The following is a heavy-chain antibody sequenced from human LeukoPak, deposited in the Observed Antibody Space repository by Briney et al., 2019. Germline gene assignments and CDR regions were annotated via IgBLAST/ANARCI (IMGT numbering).Heavy chain of an antibody. V-gene: IGHV1-2*02. CDR1: GYTFTGYY. CDR2: INPNSGGT. CDR3: ARGGGGYSYGPYYYYYMDV. D-gene: IGHD5-18*01. J-gene: IGHJ6*03. Sequence: ASVKVSCKASGYTFTGYYMHWVRQAPGQGLEWMGWINPNSGGTNYAQKSQGRVTMTRDTSISTAYMELSRLRSDDTAVYYCARGGGGYSYGPYYYYYMDVWGKGTAVTVSS.